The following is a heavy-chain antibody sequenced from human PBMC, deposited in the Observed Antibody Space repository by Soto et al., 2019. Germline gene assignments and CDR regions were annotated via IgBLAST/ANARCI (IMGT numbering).Heavy chain of an antibody. D-gene: IGHD2-2*01. CDR1: GGTFSSYA. CDR2: IIPIFGTA. CDR3: ARGYQLRFVPRDGMDV. Sequence: QVQLVQSGAEVKKPGSSVKVSCKASGGTFSSYAISWVRQAPGQGLEWMGGIIPIFGTANYAQKFQGRVTITADESTSRAYSELGSLISENTAVYYCARGYQLRFVPRDGMDVWGQGATVTVSS. V-gene: IGHV1-69*01. J-gene: IGHJ6*02.